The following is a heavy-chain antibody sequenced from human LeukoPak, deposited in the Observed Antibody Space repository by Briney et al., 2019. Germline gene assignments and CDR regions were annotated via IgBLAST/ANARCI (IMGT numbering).Heavy chain of an antibody. D-gene: IGHD6-19*01. V-gene: IGHV3-21*01. Sequence: PGGSLRLSCAASGFPFSSFTMNWVRQAPGKGLEWVSLISSTSVNIHYADSVKGRLTISRDNAENSLYLQMNSLTAEDTAVYYCATISVADPDYWGQGTLVTVSS. J-gene: IGHJ4*02. CDR1: GFPFSSFT. CDR2: ISSTSVNI. CDR3: ATISVADPDY.